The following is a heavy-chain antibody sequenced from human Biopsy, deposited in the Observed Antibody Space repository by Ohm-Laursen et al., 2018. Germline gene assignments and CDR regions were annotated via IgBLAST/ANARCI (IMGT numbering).Heavy chain of an antibody. J-gene: IGHJ4*02. CDR2: ISPYNDKT. Sequence: ASVKVSCKASGYTFTSSAISWVRQAPGQGLEWMGWISPYNDKTSYPQKLQDRATMTADTSTNTAHMELRSLRSDDTAVYYCARVFCTSTTCYGLLDNWGQGTVVTVSS. D-gene: IGHD2/OR15-2a*01. V-gene: IGHV1-18*01. CDR3: ARVFCTSTTCYGLLDN. CDR1: GYTFTSSA.